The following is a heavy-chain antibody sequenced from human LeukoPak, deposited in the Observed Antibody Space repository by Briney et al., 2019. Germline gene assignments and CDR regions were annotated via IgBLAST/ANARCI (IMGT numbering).Heavy chain of an antibody. J-gene: IGHJ4*02. CDR1: GGSISSYY. Sequence: SETLCLTRTVSGGSISSYYWRWIRQPPGKGLEWIGNVHFSGSNNYYPSLKSRVTVSVDTSKNQFSLKLSSVTAADTAVYYCARGQGGSVYYWGQGPLVTVSS. CDR3: ARGQGGSVYY. V-gene: IGHV4-59*01. CDR2: VHFSGSN. D-gene: IGHD3-10*01.